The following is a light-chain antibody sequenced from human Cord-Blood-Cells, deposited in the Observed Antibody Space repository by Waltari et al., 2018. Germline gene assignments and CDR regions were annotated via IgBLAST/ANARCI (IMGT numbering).Light chain of an antibody. Sequence: QSALTQPASVSGSPGQSITISCPGTSSDVGGYNYVSWYQQNPGKAPKRLIYDVSNRPAGVSNRFSGSRSGNTASLTISGLQAEDEADYYCSSYTSSSTLVFGGGTKLTVL. J-gene: IGLJ3*02. CDR3: SSYTSSSTLV. CDR2: DVS. CDR1: SSDVGGYNY. V-gene: IGLV2-14*01.